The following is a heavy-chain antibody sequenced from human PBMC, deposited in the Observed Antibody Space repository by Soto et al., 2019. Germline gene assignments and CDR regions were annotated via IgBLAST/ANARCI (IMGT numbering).Heavy chain of an antibody. Sequence: PSETLSLTCAVYGGPFSGYYWSWIRQPPGKGLEWIGEINHSGSTNYNPSLKSRVTISVDTSKNQFSLKLSSVTAADTAVYYCARGRGLRYFDWFRVPFSNDYWGQGTLVTVSS. CDR2: INHSGST. CDR3: ARGRGLRYFDWFRVPFSNDY. V-gene: IGHV4-34*01. D-gene: IGHD3-9*01. CDR1: GGPFSGYY. J-gene: IGHJ4*02.